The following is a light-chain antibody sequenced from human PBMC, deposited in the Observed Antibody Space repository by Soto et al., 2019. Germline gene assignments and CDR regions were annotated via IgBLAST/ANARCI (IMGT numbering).Light chain of an antibody. CDR2: DAS. V-gene: IGKV3-20*01. Sequence: EIVLTQSPDTLSLSPGERATLSCRASQSVSSYLAWYQQKPGQAPRLLIYDASNRATGIPARFSGSGSGTDFTLIITRLEPEDVAIYYCQHYGGSPRIPFAQGPRWRL. CDR1: QSVSSY. J-gene: IGKJ5*01. CDR3: QHYGGSPRIP.